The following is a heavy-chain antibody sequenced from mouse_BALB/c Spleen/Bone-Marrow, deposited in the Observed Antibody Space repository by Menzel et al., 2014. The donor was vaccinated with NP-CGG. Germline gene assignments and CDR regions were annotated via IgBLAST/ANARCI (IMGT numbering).Heavy chain of an antibody. CDR1: GYTFTSYY. D-gene: IGHD2-4*01. Sequence: VQLQQSGAELVKPGASVKLSCKASGYTFTSYYMYWVKQRPGQGLEWIGEINPSNGGTNFNEKFKSKATLTVDKSSSTAYMQLSSLTSEDSAVYYCTRSTMITYLDYWGQGTTLTVSS. J-gene: IGHJ2*01. CDR2: INPSNGGT. V-gene: IGHV1S81*02. CDR3: TRSTMITYLDY.